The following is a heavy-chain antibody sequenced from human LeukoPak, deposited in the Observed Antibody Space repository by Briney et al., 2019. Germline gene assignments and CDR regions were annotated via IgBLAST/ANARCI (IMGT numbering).Heavy chain of an antibody. Sequence: ASVKVSCKVSGYTLTELSMHWVRQAPGKGLEWMGGFDPEDGETIYAQKFQGRVTMTEDTSTDTAYMELSSLRSEDTAVYYCATETISSSPNYYYYMDVWGKGNPGHRLL. J-gene: IGHJ6*03. V-gene: IGHV1-24*01. CDR3: ATETISSSPNYYYYMDV. CDR1: GYTLTELS. CDR2: FDPEDGET. D-gene: IGHD6-6*01.